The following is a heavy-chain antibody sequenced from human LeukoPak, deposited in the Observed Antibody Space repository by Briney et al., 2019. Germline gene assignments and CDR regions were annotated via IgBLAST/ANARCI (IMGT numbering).Heavy chain of an antibody. CDR2: MYYSGST. V-gene: IGHV4-39*07. D-gene: IGHD3-9*01. Sequence: PSETLSLACTVYAASISSSSSDWGRLREPAGKGLDWFVSMYYSGSTYYNPSLKSRVTISVDTSKNQFSLKLSSVTAADTAVYYCARDRPYYDILTGYPGYFDYWGQGTLVTVSS. J-gene: IGHJ4*02. CDR3: ARDRPYYDILTGYPGYFDY. CDR1: AASISSSSSD.